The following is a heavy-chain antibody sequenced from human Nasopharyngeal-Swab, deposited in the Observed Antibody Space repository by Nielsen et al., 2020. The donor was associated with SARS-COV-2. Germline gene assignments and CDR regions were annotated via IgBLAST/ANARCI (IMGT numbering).Heavy chain of an antibody. CDR3: AKDLTGYYAPLDQ. V-gene: IGHV3-23*01. CDR2: VNGNGADT. D-gene: IGHD3-9*01. CDR1: GFTFTSYA. Sequence: GGSLRLSCAASGFTFTSYAMNWVRHAPGKGLEWLSAVNGNGADTYYADSVKGRFTISKDNSKNTLYLHMNSLRAEDTAVYYCAKDLTGYYAPLDQWGQGVLVTVSS. J-gene: IGHJ4*02.